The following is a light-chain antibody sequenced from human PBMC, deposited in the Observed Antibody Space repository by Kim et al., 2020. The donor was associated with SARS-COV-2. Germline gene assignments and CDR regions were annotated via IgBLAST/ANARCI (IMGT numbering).Light chain of an antibody. Sequence: YELTQPPSVSVAPGKTATITCGGNHIASQSVHWYQQKPGQAPTLIISFDTDRPSGIPERISASNSGNTATLTISGVEAGDEADYYCQVWDSSSNHVVFGGGTQLTVL. CDR3: QVWDSSSNHVV. CDR1: HIASQS. J-gene: IGLJ2*01. CDR2: FDT. V-gene: IGLV3-21*04.